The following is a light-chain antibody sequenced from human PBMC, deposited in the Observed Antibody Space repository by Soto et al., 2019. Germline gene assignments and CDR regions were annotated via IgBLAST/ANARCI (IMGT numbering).Light chain of an antibody. CDR1: SSDIGSYNL. Sequence: QSALTQPASVSGSLGQSISISCTGTSSDIGSYNLVSWHQQYPGKAPKLMILEVSERPSGVSNRFSGSKSGDTASLTISGLQAEDEADYYCCSYAGSGKVVFGGGTKLTVL. CDR2: EVS. J-gene: IGLJ3*02. CDR3: CSYAGSGKVV. V-gene: IGLV2-23*02.